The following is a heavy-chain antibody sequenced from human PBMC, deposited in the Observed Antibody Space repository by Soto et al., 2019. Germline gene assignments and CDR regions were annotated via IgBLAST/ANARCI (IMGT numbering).Heavy chain of an antibody. J-gene: IGHJ5*02. CDR2: INHSGST. D-gene: IGHD3-3*02. CDR1: CGSFIGYY. CDR3: ASGRIFGVVIPNRWFDP. Sequence: SETLSLTCAFYCGSFIGYYWSWIRQPPGKGLEWIGEINHSGSTNYNPSLKSRVSISVDTSKSHFSLRLSSVTAADTAVYYCASGRIFGVVIPNRWFDPWGQGTLVTVSS. V-gene: IGHV4-34*01.